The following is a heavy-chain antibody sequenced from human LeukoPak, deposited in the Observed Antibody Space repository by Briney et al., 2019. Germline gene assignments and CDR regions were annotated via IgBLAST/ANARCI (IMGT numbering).Heavy chain of an antibody. CDR2: ISSSSSYI. CDR1: GFTFSSYS. D-gene: IGHD5-18*01. Sequence: GGSLRLSCAASGFTFSSYSMNWVRQAPGKGLEWVSSISSSSSYIYYADSVKGRFTIPRDNAKNSLYLQMNSLRAEDTAVYYCARDGIQLWWDYWGQGTLVTVSS. J-gene: IGHJ4*02. V-gene: IGHV3-21*01. CDR3: ARDGIQLWWDY.